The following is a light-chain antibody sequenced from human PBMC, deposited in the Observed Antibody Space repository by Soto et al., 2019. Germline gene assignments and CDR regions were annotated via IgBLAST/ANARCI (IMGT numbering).Light chain of an antibody. J-gene: IGKJ3*01. Sequence: EIVLTQSPATLSLSPGDKVTLSCRASQSVSSYLSWYQQKPGQAPRLLIYEASKRATGIPARFSGSGSGTDFTLTISSLETEEFAVYFCQQYSRWPRETFGPGTKVDIK. V-gene: IGKV3-11*01. CDR2: EAS. CDR3: QQYSRWPRET. CDR1: QSVSSY.